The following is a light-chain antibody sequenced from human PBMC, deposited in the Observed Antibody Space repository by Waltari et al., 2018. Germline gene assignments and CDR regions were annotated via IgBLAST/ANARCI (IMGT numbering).Light chain of an antibody. CDR2: DTS. CDR3: QQRRSWPLT. Sequence: EIVLTQSPATLSLSPGERATLSCRASHSVDWYLAWYQQRPGQPPRLLIYDTSNRAPSIPARFRGSGSDTDFTLTISSLEPEDFAVYYGQQRRSWPLTFGGGTKVEIE. V-gene: IGKV3-11*01. CDR1: HSVDWY. J-gene: IGKJ4*01.